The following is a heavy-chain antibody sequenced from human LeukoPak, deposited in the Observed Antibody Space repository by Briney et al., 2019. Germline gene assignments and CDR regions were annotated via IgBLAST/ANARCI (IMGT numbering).Heavy chain of an antibody. CDR3: ARGVVVTAIQNYFDY. CDR1: GFTFSSYG. CDR2: IWYDGSSK. D-gene: IGHD2-21*02. Sequence: GGSLRLSCAASGFTFSSYGMHWVRQAPGKGLEWVAVIWYDGSSKYYADSVKGRFTISRDNSKNTLYLQMNSLRAEDTAVYYCARGVVVTAIQNYFDYWGQGTLVTVSS. V-gene: IGHV3-33*01. J-gene: IGHJ4*02.